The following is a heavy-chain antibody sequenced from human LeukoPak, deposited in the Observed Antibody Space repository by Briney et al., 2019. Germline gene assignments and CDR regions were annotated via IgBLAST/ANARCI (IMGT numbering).Heavy chain of an antibody. V-gene: IGHV4-34*01. J-gene: IGHJ4*02. Sequence: SETLSLTCAVYGGSFSGDYWSWIRQPPGKGLEWIGEINHSGSTNYTPSLKSRVTISVDTSKNQFSLKLSSVTAADTAVYYCARGIEQWLVPFDYWGQGTLVTVSS. D-gene: IGHD6-19*01. CDR3: ARGIEQWLVPFDY. CDR1: GGSFSGDY. CDR2: INHSGST.